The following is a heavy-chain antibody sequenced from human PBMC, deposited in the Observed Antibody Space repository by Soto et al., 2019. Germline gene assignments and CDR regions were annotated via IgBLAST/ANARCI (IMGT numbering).Heavy chain of an antibody. D-gene: IGHD1-26*01. V-gene: IGHV4-34*01. CDR2: INHSGST. Sequence: SETLSLTCAVHGGSFSGYIWTWLRQPPGKGLQWIGQINHSGSTYYNPSLKSRVIISMHTSNDQFSLELTSVTAADTAVYYCASVLITGSSYSGGLFYFAYLGQGTQVT. CDR3: ASVLITGSSYSGGLFYFAY. CDR1: GGSFSGYI. J-gene: IGHJ4*02.